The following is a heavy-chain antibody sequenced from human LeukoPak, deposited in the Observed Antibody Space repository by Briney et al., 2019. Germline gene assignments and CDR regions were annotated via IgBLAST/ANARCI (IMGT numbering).Heavy chain of an antibody. CDR1: GGTFSSYA. CDR2: IIPIFGTA. Sequence: SVKVSCKASGGTFSSYAISWVRQAPGQGLEWMGGIIPIFGTANYAQKFQGRVAITAGESTSTAYMELSSLRSEDTAVYYCAAPPLLTGYPYGIWGQGTMVTVSS. J-gene: IGHJ3*02. CDR3: AAPPLLTGYPYGI. D-gene: IGHD3-9*01. V-gene: IGHV1-69*01.